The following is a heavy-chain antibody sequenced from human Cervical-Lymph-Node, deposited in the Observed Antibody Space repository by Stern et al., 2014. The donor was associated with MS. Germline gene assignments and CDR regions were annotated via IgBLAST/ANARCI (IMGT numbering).Heavy chain of an antibody. V-gene: IGHV5-51*01. Sequence: EVQLVESGAEVKKPGESLKISCKGSGYSFTANWIAWVRQMPGKGLEWMGISYPGDSDTRYSPSFQGQVTIPADKSISTAYLQWSSLKASDTAMYYCARDYGDYAFDYWGQGTLVTVSS. CDR1: GYSFTANW. J-gene: IGHJ4*02. D-gene: IGHD4-17*01. CDR2: SYPGDSDT. CDR3: ARDYGDYAFDY.